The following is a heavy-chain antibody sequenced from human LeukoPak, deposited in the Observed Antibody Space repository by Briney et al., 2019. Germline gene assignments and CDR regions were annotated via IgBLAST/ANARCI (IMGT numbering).Heavy chain of an antibody. J-gene: IGHJ6*03. CDR3: ARDLTDHYYGGDYYYYMDV. V-gene: IGHV1-69*13. D-gene: IGHD3-10*01. CDR1: GGTFSSYA. CDR2: IIPIFGTA. Sequence: ASVKVSCKASGGTFSSYAISWVRQAPGQGLEWMGGIIPIFGTANYAQKFQGRVTITADESTSTAYMELSSLRSEDTAVYYCARDLTDHYYGGDYYYYMDVWGKGTTVTISS.